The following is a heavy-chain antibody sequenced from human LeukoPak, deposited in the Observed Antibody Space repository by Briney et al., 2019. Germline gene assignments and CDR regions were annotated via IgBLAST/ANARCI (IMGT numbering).Heavy chain of an antibody. CDR3: ARDSDAETGWYYYGMDV. D-gene: IGHD2-8*01. J-gene: IGHJ6*02. V-gene: IGHV3-53*01. CDR1: ECTVRKKY. CDR2: IYRGGST. Sequence: GASLRLSCATSECTVRKKYINWGRHAPGKRKKWVSVIYRGGSTYSTDSMKGRFTISRDNSKNTLYLQKNSLRAEDTAVYYCARDSDAETGWYYYGMDVWGQGTTVSVSS.